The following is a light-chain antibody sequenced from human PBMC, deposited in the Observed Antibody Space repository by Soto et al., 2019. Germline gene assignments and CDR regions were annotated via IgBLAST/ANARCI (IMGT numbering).Light chain of an antibody. CDR1: SSDVGDYKL. CDR2: EGS. Sequence: QSVLTQPASVSGSPGQSITISCTGTSSDVGDYKLVSWYQQHPGKAPKLMIYEGSKRPSGVSNRFSGSKSGNTASLTIAGLQAEDEADYYCCLYVRSSTFYVFGTGTQLTVL. J-gene: IGLJ1*01. CDR3: CLYVRSSTFYV. V-gene: IGLV2-23*01.